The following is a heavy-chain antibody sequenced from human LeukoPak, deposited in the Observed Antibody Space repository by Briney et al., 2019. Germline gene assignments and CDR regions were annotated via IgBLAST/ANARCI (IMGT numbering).Heavy chain of an antibody. Sequence: PSETLSLTCTVSGGSISSSSYSWGWIRQPPGKGLEWIGSIYYSGSTYYNPSLKSRVTISVDTSKNQFSLKLSSATAADTAVYYCASQLITGTTNYYFDYWGQGTLVTVSS. CDR2: IYYSGST. CDR1: GGSISSSSYS. D-gene: IGHD1-7*01. V-gene: IGHV4-39*01. CDR3: ASQLITGTTNYYFDY. J-gene: IGHJ4*02.